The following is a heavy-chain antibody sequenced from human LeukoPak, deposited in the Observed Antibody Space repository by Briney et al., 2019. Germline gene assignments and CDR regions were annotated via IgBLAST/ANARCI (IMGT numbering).Heavy chain of an antibody. V-gene: IGHV1-24*01. Sequence: ASVKVSCKVSGYTVTEISIHWVRQSPGKGLEWMGGLDGENDQKVYAQQFQDRVTMSEDTSTDTAYMELSNLQSKDTAVYFCADFYTTSGFFYWGQGTLVTVSS. CDR3: ADFYTTSGFFY. CDR1: GYTVTEIS. D-gene: IGHD3-3*01. J-gene: IGHJ4*02. CDR2: LDGENDQK.